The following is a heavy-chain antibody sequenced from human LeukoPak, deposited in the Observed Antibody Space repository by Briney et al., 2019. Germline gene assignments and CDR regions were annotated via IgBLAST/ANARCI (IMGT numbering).Heavy chain of an antibody. V-gene: IGHV4-34*01. Sequence: SETLSLTCAVYGGSFSGYYWSWIRQPPGKGLEWIGEINHSGSTNYNPSLKSRVTISVDTSKNQFSLKLSSVTAADTAVYYCARARPLDAFDIWGQGTMVTVSS. D-gene: IGHD6-6*01. CDR1: GGSFSGYY. CDR3: ARARPLDAFDI. CDR2: INHSGST. J-gene: IGHJ3*02.